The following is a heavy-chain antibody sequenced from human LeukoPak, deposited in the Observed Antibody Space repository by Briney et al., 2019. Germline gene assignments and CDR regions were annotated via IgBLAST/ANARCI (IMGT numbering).Heavy chain of an antibody. CDR3: AKEPRSGSKAPNHYYYYGMDV. D-gene: IGHD5-12*01. Sequence: SGGSLRLSCAASGFTFSTYGMHWVRQAPGKGLEWVAVISYDGSNKYYADSVKGRFTISRDNSKNTLYLQMNSLRAEDTAVYYCAKEPRSGSKAPNHYYYYGMDVWGQGTTVTVSS. V-gene: IGHV3-30*18. CDR2: ISYDGSNK. J-gene: IGHJ6*02. CDR1: GFTFSTYG.